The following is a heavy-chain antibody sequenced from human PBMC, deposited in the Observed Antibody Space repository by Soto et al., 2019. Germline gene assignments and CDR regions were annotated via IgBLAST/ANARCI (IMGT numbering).Heavy chain of an antibody. Sequence: SGGSLRLSCAASGFTFDDYAMHWVRQAPGKGLEWVSGISWNSGSIAYADSVKGRFTISRDNAKNSLYLQMNSLRAEDTALYYCAKDTDYSSSHFDYWGQGTLVTVSS. J-gene: IGHJ4*02. CDR1: GFTFDDYA. CDR2: ISWNSGSI. V-gene: IGHV3-9*01. CDR3: AKDTDYSSSHFDY. D-gene: IGHD6-6*01.